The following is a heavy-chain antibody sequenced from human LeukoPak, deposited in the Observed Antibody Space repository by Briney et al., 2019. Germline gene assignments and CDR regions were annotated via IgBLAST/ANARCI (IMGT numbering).Heavy chain of an antibody. CDR3: ARCSRGTTVGMDV. D-gene: IGHD1-1*01. CDR1: GGSISNYY. J-gene: IGHJ6*02. Sequence: SETLSLTCSVSGGSISNYYWTWIRQPPGKGLEWIGYIYYSGSTNYNPSLKSRVTISVDTSKNQFSLKLSSVTAADTAVYYCARCSRGTTVGMDVWGPGTAVTVSS. V-gene: IGHV4-59*08. CDR2: IYYSGST.